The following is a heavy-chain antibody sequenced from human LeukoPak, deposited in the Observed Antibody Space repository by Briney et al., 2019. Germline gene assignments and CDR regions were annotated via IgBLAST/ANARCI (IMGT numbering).Heavy chain of an antibody. V-gene: IGHV3-74*01. J-gene: IGHJ6*04. CDR3: ARDPGYESWSPFWGGMDV. CDR2: ITRDGSCT. Sequence: GGSLRLSCAASGFTFSSSWMHWVRHAPGKGLVWVSRITRDGSCTTYAVSVPARFTPSRDNAKTTLYLQMDSLRHADTAVYYCARDPGYESWSPFWGGMDVWGNGTTVIVSS. D-gene: IGHD3-16*01. CDR1: GFTFSSSW.